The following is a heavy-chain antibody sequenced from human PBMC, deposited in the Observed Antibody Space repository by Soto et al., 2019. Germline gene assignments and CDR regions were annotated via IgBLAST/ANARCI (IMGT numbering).Heavy chain of an antibody. CDR1: GFTFSSYA. CDR3: AKAGYRIIEATIGVYFDY. V-gene: IGHV3-23*01. Sequence: EVQLLESGGGLVQPGGSLRLSCAASGFTFSSYAMSWVRQAPGKGLEWVSAISGSGGSTYYADSVKGRFTISRDNSKNTLYLQMNSLRAEDTAVYYCAKAGYRIIEATIGVYFDYWGQGTLVTVSS. D-gene: IGHD5-12*01. J-gene: IGHJ4*02. CDR2: ISGSGGST.